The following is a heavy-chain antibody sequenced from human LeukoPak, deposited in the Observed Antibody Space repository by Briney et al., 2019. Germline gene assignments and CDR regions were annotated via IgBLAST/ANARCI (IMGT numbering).Heavy chain of an antibody. CDR2: INSDGSYP. Sequence: PGGSLRLSCAASGFTFNNYWMHWVRQAAGKGLVWVSRINSDGSYPNYADSVKGRFTIFRDNAKNTLYLQMNSLRAEDTAVYYCVRAVAGKGCIDYWGQGTLVTVSS. J-gene: IGHJ4*02. D-gene: IGHD6-19*01. CDR1: GFTFNNYW. CDR3: VRAVAGKGCIDY. V-gene: IGHV3-74*01.